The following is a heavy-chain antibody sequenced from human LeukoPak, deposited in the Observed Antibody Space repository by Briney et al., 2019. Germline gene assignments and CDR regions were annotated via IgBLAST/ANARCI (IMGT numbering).Heavy chain of an antibody. CDR3: AKHTYYDSSGYFGKNDF. CDR2: ISASGGST. CDR1: GFTFSSSA. Sequence: PGGSLRLSCAASGFTFSSSAMSWVRQVPGKGLEWVSGISASGGSTYYADSVKGRFTISRDNSKNTLYLQMNSLRAEDTAVYYCAKHTYYDSSGYFGKNDFWGQGTLVTVSS. D-gene: IGHD3-22*01. J-gene: IGHJ4*02. V-gene: IGHV3-23*01.